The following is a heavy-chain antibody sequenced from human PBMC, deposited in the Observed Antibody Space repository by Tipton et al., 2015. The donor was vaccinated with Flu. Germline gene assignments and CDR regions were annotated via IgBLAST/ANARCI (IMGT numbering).Heavy chain of an antibody. CDR3: ARGTTWGSFEH. V-gene: IGHV4-4*07. CDR2: IYGRGGT. CDR1: RYSLTIDY. J-gene: IGHJ4*02. Sequence: TLSLTCTVSRYSLTIDYWNWIRQPAGKGLEWLGRIYGRGGTHYNPSLQGRITLSIDTARNQFSLILDSVTGADTAVYYCARGTTWGSFEHWGPGALVTVSS. D-gene: IGHD7-27*01.